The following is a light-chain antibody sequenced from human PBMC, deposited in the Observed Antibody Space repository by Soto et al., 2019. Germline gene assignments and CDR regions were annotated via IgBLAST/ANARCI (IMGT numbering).Light chain of an antibody. CDR3: RSCTSSSFVV. Sequence: QSALTQPASVSGSPGQSITISCTGTSSDVGGYNYVSWYQQHPGKAPKLMIYDVSNRPSGVSNRFSGSKSGNTASLTISGLQAEDEADYYCRSCTSSSFVVFGGGTKLTVL. CDR2: DVS. CDR1: SSDVGGYNY. J-gene: IGLJ2*01. V-gene: IGLV2-14*01.